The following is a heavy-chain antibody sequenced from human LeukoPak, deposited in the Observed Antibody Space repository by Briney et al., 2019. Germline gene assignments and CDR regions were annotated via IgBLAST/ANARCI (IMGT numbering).Heavy chain of an antibody. CDR3: ARGFLDFDF. V-gene: IGHV3-33*01. Sequence: GGSLRLSCAASGFTFSSYGMHWVRQAPGKGLEWVAVIWYDGTDTYYADSVMGRFTISRDDSKNTVYLQMNSLRAEDTAFYYCARGFLDFDFWGHGTLVTVSS. D-gene: IGHD3-3*01. CDR2: IWYDGTDT. CDR1: GFTFSSYG. J-gene: IGHJ4*01.